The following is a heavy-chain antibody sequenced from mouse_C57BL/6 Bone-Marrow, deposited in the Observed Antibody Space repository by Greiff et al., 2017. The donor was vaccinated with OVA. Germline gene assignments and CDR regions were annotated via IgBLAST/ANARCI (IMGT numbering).Heavy chain of an antibody. V-gene: IGHV2-4*01. CDR1: GFSLTSYG. CDR3: AKGHYYGSPWYFDV. D-gene: IGHD1-1*01. Sequence: QVQLKQSGPGLVQPSQSLSITCTVSGFSLTSYGVHWVRQPPGKGLEWLGVIWSGGSTDYNAAFISRLSISKDNSKSQVFFKMNSLQADDTAIYYCAKGHYYGSPWYFDVWGTGTTVTVSS. J-gene: IGHJ1*03. CDR2: IWSGGST.